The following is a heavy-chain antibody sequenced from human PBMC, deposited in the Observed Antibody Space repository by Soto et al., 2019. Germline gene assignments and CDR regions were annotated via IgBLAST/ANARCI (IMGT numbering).Heavy chain of an antibody. CDR3: AKVRYSSPMGYYYGMDV. Sequence: SVKVSCKASRVAFSKFIVTWVRQAPGLGLEWVGGIIPIFGTANYAQKFQGRVTITADESTSTSYMEVNNLRSEDTAVYYCAKVRYSSPMGYYYGMDVWRQGTTVTVSS. V-gene: IGHV1-69*13. J-gene: IGHJ6*02. CDR2: IIPIFGTA. D-gene: IGHD6-19*01. CDR1: RVAFSKFI.